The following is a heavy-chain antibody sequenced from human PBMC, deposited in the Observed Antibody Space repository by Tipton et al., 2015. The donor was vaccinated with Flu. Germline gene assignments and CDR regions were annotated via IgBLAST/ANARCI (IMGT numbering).Heavy chain of an antibody. J-gene: IGHJ4*02. CDR2: IYTSGSV. CDR1: GGSISSGSYY. D-gene: IGHD3-10*01. CDR3: ARASGSGTYVIFDF. V-gene: IGHV4-61*02. Sequence: TLSLTCTVSGGSISSGSYYWSWIRQPAGRGLEWIGRIYTSGSVKYHPSLKSRVTMSVDTSKNQFSLKLNSVTAADTAVYYCARASGSGTYVIFDFWGQGSLVTVSS.